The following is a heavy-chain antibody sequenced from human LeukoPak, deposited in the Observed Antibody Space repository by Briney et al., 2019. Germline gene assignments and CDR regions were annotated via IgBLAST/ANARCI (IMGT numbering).Heavy chain of an antibody. D-gene: IGHD5-24*01. CDR2: IHTSGRT. CDR3: ATKGDGYYAFDI. Sequence: SETLSLTCAVSAYSISSSNWWGWIRQPPGEGLEWIGYIHTSGRTYYNPSLKSRVTMSVDTSKNQFSLNLSSVTAVDTAVYYCATKGDGYYAFDIWGQGTMVTVSS. V-gene: IGHV4-28*01. J-gene: IGHJ3*02. CDR1: AYSISSSNW.